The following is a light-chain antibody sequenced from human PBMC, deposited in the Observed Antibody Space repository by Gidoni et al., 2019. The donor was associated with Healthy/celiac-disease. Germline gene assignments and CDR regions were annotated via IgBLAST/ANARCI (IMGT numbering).Light chain of an antibody. CDR1: QSVSSSY. CDR2: GAS. CDR3: QQYGSSPYT. Sequence: DIVLTQSPGTLSLAPGERATLACRASQSVSSSYLAWYQQKPGQAPRLLIYGASSRATGIPDRFSGSGSGTDFTLTISRLEPEDVAVYYCQQYGSSPYTFXXXTKLEIK. V-gene: IGKV3-20*01. J-gene: IGKJ2*01.